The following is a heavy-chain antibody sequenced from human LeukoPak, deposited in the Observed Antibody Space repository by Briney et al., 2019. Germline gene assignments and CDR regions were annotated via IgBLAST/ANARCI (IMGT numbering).Heavy chain of an antibody. Sequence: PSETLSLTCAVSGYSISSGYYWGWIRQPPGKGLEWIGSIYHSGSTYYNPSLKSRVTISVDTSKNQFSLKLNSVTAADTAVYYCASRVGYCSSTSCPLDYWGQGTLVTVSS. D-gene: IGHD2-2*03. CDR1: GYSISSGYY. V-gene: IGHV4-38-2*01. CDR2: IYHSGST. CDR3: ASRVGYCSSTSCPLDY. J-gene: IGHJ4*02.